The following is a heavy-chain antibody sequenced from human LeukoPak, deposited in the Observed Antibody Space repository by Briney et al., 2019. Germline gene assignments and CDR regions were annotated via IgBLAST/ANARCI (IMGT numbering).Heavy chain of an antibody. J-gene: IGHJ4*02. CDR3: ARGDYDILTGYYFDY. V-gene: IGHV3-21*01. Sequence: RGSLRLSCAASGFTFSSYSMNWVRQAPGKGLEWVSSISSSSSSYIYYADSVKGRFTISRDNAKNSLYLQMNSLRAEDTAVYYCARGDYDILTGYYFDYWGQGTLVTVSS. CDR1: GFTFSSYS. CDR2: ISSSSSSYI. D-gene: IGHD3-9*01.